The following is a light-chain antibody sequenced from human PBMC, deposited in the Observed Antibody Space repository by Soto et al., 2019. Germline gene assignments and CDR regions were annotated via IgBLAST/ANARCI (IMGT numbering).Light chain of an antibody. CDR2: GAS. CDR1: QSLSSN. CDR3: QQYNNWPLT. V-gene: IGKV3-15*01. J-gene: IGKJ4*01. Sequence: EIVITQSPSTLSVSPRERATLSCRASQSLSSNLAWYQQKPGQAPRLLIYGASTRATGIPARFSGSGSGTEFTLTISSLQSEDFTVYYCQQYNNWPLTFGGGSKVDIK.